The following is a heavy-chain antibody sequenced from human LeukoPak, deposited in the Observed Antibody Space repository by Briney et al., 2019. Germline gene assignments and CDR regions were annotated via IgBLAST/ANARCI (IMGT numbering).Heavy chain of an antibody. Sequence: ASVKVSCKASGYTFTGYYMHWVRQAPGQGLEWMGWINPNSGGTNYAQKFQGRVTMTRDTSISTAYMELSRLRSDDTAVYYCARDRQWELRAFDIWGQGTMVTVSS. CDR1: GYTFTGYY. CDR2: INPNSGGT. CDR3: ARDRQWELRAFDI. J-gene: IGHJ3*02. V-gene: IGHV1-2*02. D-gene: IGHD1-26*01.